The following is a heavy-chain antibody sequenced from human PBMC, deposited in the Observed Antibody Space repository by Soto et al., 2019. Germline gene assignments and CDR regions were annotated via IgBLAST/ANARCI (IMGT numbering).Heavy chain of an antibody. Sequence: QITLKESGPPLVKPTQTLTLTCTFSGFSLSTSGVGVGWIRQPPGKALEWLALIYWDDDKRYSPSLKSRLTXTXXXAXXQVVLTMTNMDPVDTATYYCAHRRSTYYYDSTFDPWGEGTLGTVSS. D-gene: IGHD3-22*01. CDR2: IYWDDDK. J-gene: IGHJ5*02. CDR3: AHRRSTYYYDSTFDP. CDR1: GFSLSTSGVG. V-gene: IGHV2-5*02.